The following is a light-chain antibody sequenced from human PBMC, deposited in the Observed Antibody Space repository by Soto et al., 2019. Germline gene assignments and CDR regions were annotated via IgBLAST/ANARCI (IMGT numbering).Light chain of an antibody. CDR2: GAS. CDR1: QSVSSSY. J-gene: IGKJ2*02. Sequence: EIVLTQSPATLSLSPGERATLSCRASQSVSSSYLAWYQQKPGQAPRLLVYGASTRAAGIADRFSGSGAGTEFTLTISSLQSEDFAVYYCQQYNNWPPCTVGQGTKVDIK. CDR3: QQYNNWPPCT. V-gene: IGKV3-15*01.